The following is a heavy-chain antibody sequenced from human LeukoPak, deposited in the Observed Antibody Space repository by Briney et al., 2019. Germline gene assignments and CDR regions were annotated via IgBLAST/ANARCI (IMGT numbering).Heavy chain of an antibody. Sequence: SETLSLTCTVSGGSITSYYWSWIRQSPGKGLEWIGYMSYSGSTNYNTHFKSRVTVSVDTSTSQFSLRLKSVTAEDTAVYYCARLETSMFTAFDLWGLGTMVTVSS. D-gene: IGHD5-18*01. CDR2: MSYSGST. J-gene: IGHJ3*01. CDR3: ARLETSMFTAFDL. V-gene: IGHV4-59*08. CDR1: GGSITSYY.